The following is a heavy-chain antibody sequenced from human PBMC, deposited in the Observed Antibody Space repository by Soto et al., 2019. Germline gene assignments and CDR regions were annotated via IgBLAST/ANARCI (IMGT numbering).Heavy chain of an antibody. CDR1: GGSFSGFY. D-gene: IGHD2-21*02. V-gene: IGHV4-34*01. CDR3: ARADRTLVTSYGLDV. J-gene: IGHJ6*02. Sequence: SETLSLTCAVSGGSFSGFYWTWIRQPPGEGLEWIGEINTSPTTTLNPSLRSRLTISLDSSKKHFSLKLTSMTAADAAVYYCARADRTLVTSYGLDVWGQGTTVTVSS. CDR2: INTSPTT.